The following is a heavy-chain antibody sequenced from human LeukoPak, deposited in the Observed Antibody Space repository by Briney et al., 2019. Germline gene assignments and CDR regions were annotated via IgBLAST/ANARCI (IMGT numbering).Heavy chain of an antibody. D-gene: IGHD2-15*01. J-gene: IGHJ6*02. CDR2: ISYDGSNK. V-gene: IGHV3-30-3*01. Sequence: QAGGSLRLSCAASGFTFSSYAMHWVRQAPGKGLEWVAVISYDGSNKYYADSVKGRFTISRDNSKNTLYLQMNSLRAEDTAVYYCAREGCSGGSCYPYYYYGMDVWGQGTTVTVSS. CDR1: GFTFSSYA. CDR3: AREGCSGGSCYPYYYYGMDV.